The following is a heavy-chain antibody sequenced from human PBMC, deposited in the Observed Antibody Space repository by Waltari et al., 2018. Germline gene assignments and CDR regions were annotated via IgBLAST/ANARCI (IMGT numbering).Heavy chain of an antibody. Sequence: EVQLVESGGGLVQPGGSLRLSCAASGFTFNNYWVHWVRQAPGKGLEWVSRINPDGSSTNYADSVKGRFTISRDNARDTLYLQMNSLTVEDTAVYYCARVQILADDVFNGWGQGTMVTVSS. D-gene: IGHD3-3*01. CDR2: INPDGSST. CDR1: GFTFNNYW. CDR3: ARVQILADDVFNG. V-gene: IGHV3-74*01. J-gene: IGHJ3*01.